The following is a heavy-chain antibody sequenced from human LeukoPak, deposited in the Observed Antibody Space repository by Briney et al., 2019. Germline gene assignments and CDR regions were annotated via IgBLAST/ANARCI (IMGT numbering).Heavy chain of an antibody. CDR2: ISYDGSNK. D-gene: IGHD5-12*01. V-gene: IGHV3-30*04. CDR1: GFTFSSYA. CDR3: ARGPRVATYYFDY. J-gene: IGHJ4*02. Sequence: GRSLRLSCAASGFTFSSYAMHWVRQAPGKGLEWVAVISYDGSNKYYADSVKCRFTISRDNSKNTLYLQMNSLRAEDTAVYYCARGPRVATYYFDYWGQGTLVTVSS.